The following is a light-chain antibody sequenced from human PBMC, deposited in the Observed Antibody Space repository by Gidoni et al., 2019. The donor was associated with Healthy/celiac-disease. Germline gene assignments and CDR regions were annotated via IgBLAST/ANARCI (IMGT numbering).Light chain of an antibody. V-gene: IGKV3-20*01. Sequence: DIVLTQSPGTLSLSPGESATLSCRASQSVSSSYLAWYQQKPGQAPRLLIYGASSRAPGIPDRFSGSGSGTDFTLTISRLEPEDFAVYYCQQYGSSPQTFGQGTKVEIK. CDR1: QSVSSSY. J-gene: IGKJ1*01. CDR3: QQYGSSPQT. CDR2: GAS.